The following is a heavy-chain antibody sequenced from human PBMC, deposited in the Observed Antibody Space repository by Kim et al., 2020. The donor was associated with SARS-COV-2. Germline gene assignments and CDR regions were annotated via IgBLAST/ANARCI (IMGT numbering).Heavy chain of an antibody. Sequence: GGSLRLSCAASGFTFSSYAMSWVRQAPGKGLEWVAGISGSGDTTYYADSVKGRFVISRDNSKNTLYVQMNSLRADDTAVYYCSYGVYRSGWGGFDYWGQGTLVTVSS. CDR2: ISGSGDTT. CDR1: GFTFSSYA. J-gene: IGHJ4*02. V-gene: IGHV3-23*01. CDR3: SYGVYRSGWGGFDY. D-gene: IGHD6-19*01.